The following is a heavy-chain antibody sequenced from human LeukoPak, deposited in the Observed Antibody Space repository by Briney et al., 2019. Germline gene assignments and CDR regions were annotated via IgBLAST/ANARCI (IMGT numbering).Heavy chain of an antibody. V-gene: IGHV3-23*01. CDR2: ISGSGGST. J-gene: IGHJ6*03. CDR1: GFTFSSYA. CDR3: AKAVTMVQGVIIGSYYYYMDV. D-gene: IGHD3-10*01. Sequence: PGGSLRLSCAASGFTFSSYATSWVRQAPGKGLEWVSAISGSGGSTYYADSVKGRFTISRDNSKNTLYLQMNSLRAEDTAVYNCAKAVTMVQGVIIGSYYYYMDVWGKGTTVTVSS.